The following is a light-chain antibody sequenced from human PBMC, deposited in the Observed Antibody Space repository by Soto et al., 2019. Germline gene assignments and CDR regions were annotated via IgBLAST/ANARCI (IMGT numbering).Light chain of an antibody. Sequence: EIVMTQSPATLSVSPGERATLSCRASQSVSNNLAWYQQKPGQAPRLLIYDASTRASGIPARFSGSGSGTEFTLIISSLQSEDFAVYYCQQYNKWPGTFGGGTKVDIK. CDR2: DAS. J-gene: IGKJ4*01. CDR1: QSVSNN. V-gene: IGKV3-15*01. CDR3: QQYNKWPGT.